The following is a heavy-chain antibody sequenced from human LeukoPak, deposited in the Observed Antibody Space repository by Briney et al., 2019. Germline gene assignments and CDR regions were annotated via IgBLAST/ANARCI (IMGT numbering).Heavy chain of an antibody. CDR2: ISGSGGST. V-gene: IGHV3-23*01. CDR1: GFTFSSYA. Sequence: GGSLRLSCAASGFTFSSYAMSWARQAPGKGLEWVSAISGSGGSTYYADSVKGRFTISRDNSKNTLYLQMNSLRAEDTAVYYCAKDYGYSYGTGYFDYWGQGTLVTVSS. D-gene: IGHD5-18*01. J-gene: IGHJ4*02. CDR3: AKDYGYSYGTGYFDY.